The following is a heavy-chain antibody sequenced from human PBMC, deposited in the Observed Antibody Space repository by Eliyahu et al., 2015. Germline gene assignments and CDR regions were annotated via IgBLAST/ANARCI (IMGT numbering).Heavy chain of an antibody. Sequence: QVQLVQSGAEVKKPGASVKVSCXASGYTFTSYGISWVRQAPGQGLEWMGWISAYNGNXNYAQKLQGRVTMTTDTSTSTAYMELRSLRSDDTAVYYCAREGHGPMVQGVIIPYGMDVWGQGTTVTVSS. D-gene: IGHD3-10*01. CDR3: AREGHGPMVQGVIIPYGMDV. V-gene: IGHV1-18*01. CDR2: ISAYNGNX. J-gene: IGHJ6*02. CDR1: GYTFTSYG.